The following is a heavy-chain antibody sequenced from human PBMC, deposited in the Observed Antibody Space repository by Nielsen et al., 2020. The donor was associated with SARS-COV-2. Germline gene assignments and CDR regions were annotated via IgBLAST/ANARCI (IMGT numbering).Heavy chain of an antibody. Sequence: SLKISCAASGFTFDDYAMHWVRQAPGKGLEWVSGISWNSGSIGYADSVKGRFTISRDNAKNSLYLQMNSLRAEDTAVYYCATLAVAGTPNDYWGQGTLVTVSS. CDR3: ATLAVAGTPNDY. J-gene: IGHJ4*02. V-gene: IGHV3-9*01. CDR2: ISWNSGSI. D-gene: IGHD6-19*01. CDR1: GFTFDDYA.